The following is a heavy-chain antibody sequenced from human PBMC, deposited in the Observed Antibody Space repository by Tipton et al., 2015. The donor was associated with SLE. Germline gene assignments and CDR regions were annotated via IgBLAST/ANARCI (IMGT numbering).Heavy chain of an antibody. Sequence: TLSLTCSVSGDSIRNYYWNWIRQSAGKGLEWIGRIYSSGSTNYNPSLKSRVSMSVDTSTNQFSLKLTSVTAADTAVYYCARHRVTMASDTFDLWGQGTMVTVSS. CDR3: ARHRVTMASDTFDL. D-gene: IGHD3-10*01. CDR1: GDSIRNYY. CDR2: IYSSGST. J-gene: IGHJ3*01. V-gene: IGHV4-4*07.